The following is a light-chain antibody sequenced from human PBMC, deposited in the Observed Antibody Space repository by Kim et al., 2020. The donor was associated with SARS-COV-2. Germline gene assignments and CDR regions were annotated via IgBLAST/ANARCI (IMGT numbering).Light chain of an antibody. CDR3: QQSYSTRLT. J-gene: IGKJ4*01. V-gene: IGKV1-39*01. CDR2: GAS. CDR1: QSITTY. Sequence: DIQMTQSPSYLSASVGDRVTIACQTSQSITTYLNWYQQKPGEAPSLLIYGASTLRSGVPSRFSGSGSGTEFTLSISSLQPEDSATYYCQQSYSTRLTFGGGTKVDIK.